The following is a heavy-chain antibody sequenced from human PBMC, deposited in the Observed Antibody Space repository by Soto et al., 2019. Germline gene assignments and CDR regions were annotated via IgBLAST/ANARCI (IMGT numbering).Heavy chain of an antibody. CDR2: MNPNIGTT. Sequence: ASVKVSCKASGYTFTSYDINWVRQATGQGLEWMGWMNPNIGTTNYAQKFQGRVTITTDNSISTAYMELSSLRSEDTAVYYCASGSIAVAGSFDYWGQGTLVTVSS. CDR3: ASGSIAVAGSFDY. CDR1: GYTFTSYD. D-gene: IGHD6-19*01. J-gene: IGHJ4*02. V-gene: IGHV1-8*01.